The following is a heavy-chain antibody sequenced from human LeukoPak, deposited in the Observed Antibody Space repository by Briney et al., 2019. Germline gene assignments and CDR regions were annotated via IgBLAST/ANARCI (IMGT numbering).Heavy chain of an antibody. CDR3: ARVGSSWYVPFDY. CDR2: IYYSGST. CDR1: GGSISSYY. J-gene: IGHJ4*02. V-gene: IGHV4-59*01. Sequence: SESLSLTCTVSGGSISSYYWSWIRQPPGKGLEWIGYIYYSGSTNYNPSLKSRVTISVDTSKNQFSLKLSSVTAADTAVYYCARVGSSWYVPFDYWGQGTLVTVSS. D-gene: IGHD6-13*01.